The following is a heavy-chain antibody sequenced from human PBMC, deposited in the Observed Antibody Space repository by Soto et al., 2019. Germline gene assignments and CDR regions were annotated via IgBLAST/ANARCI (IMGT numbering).Heavy chain of an antibody. V-gene: IGHV3-30*18. CDR2: ISYDGSNK. Sequence: QVQLVESGGGVVQPGRSLRLSCAASGFTFSSYGMHWVRQAPGKGLEWVAVISYDGSNKYYADSVKGRFTISRDNSKNTLYLQMNSLRAEDTAVYYCAKAVDMATILGWFDPWGQGTLVTVSS. CDR3: AKAVDMATILGWFDP. D-gene: IGHD5-12*01. CDR1: GFTFSSYG. J-gene: IGHJ5*02.